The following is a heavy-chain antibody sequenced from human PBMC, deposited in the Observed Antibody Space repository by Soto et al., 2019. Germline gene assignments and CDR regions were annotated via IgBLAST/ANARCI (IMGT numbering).Heavy chain of an antibody. J-gene: IGHJ4*02. CDR3: TWKGADFDY. D-gene: IGHD1-26*01. V-gene: IGHV3-15*07. CDR2: IKSKIYGGTT. Sequence: DVQLVESGGGLVKPGGSLRLSCAASGFTFSNAWMNWVRQAPGKGLEWVGRIKSKIYGGTTDYAAPVKGRFTISRDDSKNTLYLQMNSLKTEDTAVYYCTWKGADFDYWGQGTLATVSS. CDR1: GFTFSNAW.